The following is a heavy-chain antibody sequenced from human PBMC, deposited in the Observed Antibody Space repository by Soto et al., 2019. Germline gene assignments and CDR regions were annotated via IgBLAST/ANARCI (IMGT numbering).Heavy chain of an antibody. D-gene: IGHD3-10*01. Sequence: SETLSLTCAVSGVTISSSNWWSWVRQTPGKGLEWIGEIYRSGSTNYNPSLKSRVTISVDKSKNQFSLKLSSVTAADTAVYYCARSYMVRGVANWFDPWGQGTLVTVSS. CDR2: IYRSGST. V-gene: IGHV4-4*02. CDR1: GVTISSSNW. J-gene: IGHJ5*02. CDR3: ARSYMVRGVANWFDP.